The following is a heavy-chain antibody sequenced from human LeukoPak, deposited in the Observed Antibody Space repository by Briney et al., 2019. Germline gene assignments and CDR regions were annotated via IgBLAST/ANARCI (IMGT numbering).Heavy chain of an antibody. CDR2: IWYDGSNK. CDR3: AKSIIAAAATHYYYGMDV. CDR1: GFTFSSYG. Sequence: GGSLRLSCAASGFTFSSYGMHWVRQAPGKGLEWVAVIWYDGSNKYYADSVKGRFTISRDNSKNTLYLQMNSLRAEDTAVYYCAKSIIAAAATHYYYGMDVWGQGTTVTVSS. V-gene: IGHV3-30*02. D-gene: IGHD6-13*01. J-gene: IGHJ6*02.